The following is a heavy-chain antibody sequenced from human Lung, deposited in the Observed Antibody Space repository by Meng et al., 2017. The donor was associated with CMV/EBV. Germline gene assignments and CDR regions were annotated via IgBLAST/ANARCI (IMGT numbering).Heavy chain of an antibody. CDR1: GFTFSSYE. CDR3: ARSAMDYNPYFDY. Sequence: SXAASGFTFSSYEMNWVRQAPGKGLEWVSYISNSGITTYYADSVKGRFTISRDNAKNSLFLQINSLRAEDTAVYYCARSAMDYNPYFDYWGQGAXVTVSS. J-gene: IGHJ4*02. D-gene: IGHD1-1*01. CDR2: ISNSGITT. V-gene: IGHV3-48*03.